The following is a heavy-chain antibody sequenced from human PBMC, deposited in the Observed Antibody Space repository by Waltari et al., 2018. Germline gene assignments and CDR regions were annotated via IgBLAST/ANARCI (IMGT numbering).Heavy chain of an antibody. CDR3: AREVSTGWFYFDY. V-gene: IGHV3-53*01. CDR1: GFTVSRYY. J-gene: IGHJ4*02. Sequence: EVQLVESGGGLIQPGGSLRLSCAASGFTVSRYYMSWVRQAPGKGLEWVSLIYSGGSTYYADSVRGRFTISRDNSKNTLYLQMNSLRAEDTAVYYCAREVSTGWFYFDYWGQGTLVTVSS. CDR2: IYSGGST. D-gene: IGHD6-19*01.